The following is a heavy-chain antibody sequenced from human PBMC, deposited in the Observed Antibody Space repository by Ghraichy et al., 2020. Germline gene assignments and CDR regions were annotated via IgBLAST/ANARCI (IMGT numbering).Heavy chain of an antibody. CDR3: ARIEPNCSGGSCYRGTDY. D-gene: IGHD2-15*01. CDR1: GFTFSSYA. CDR2: ISYDGSNK. Sequence: GGSLRLSCAASGFTFSSYAMHWVRQAPGKGLEWVAVISYDGSNKYYASVKGRFTISRDNSKNTLYLQMNSLRAEDTAVYYCARIEPNCSGGSCYRGTDYWGQGTLVTVSS. V-gene: IGHV3-30*04. J-gene: IGHJ4*02.